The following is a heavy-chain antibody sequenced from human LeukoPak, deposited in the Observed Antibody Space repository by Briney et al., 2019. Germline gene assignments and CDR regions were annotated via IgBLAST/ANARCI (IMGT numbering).Heavy chain of an antibody. CDR1: GFTLTDHY. CDR2: ITSSGTTT. CDR3: ARDPDYGDPY. Sequence: PGGSLRLSCTVSGFTLTDHYMSWYRQSPERGLEWISWITSSGTTTDYADSVKGRFTNSRDNRKNSVYLQMSSLRADDTAVYYCARDPDYGDPYWGQGTLVTVSS. J-gene: IGHJ4*02. D-gene: IGHD4-17*01. V-gene: IGHV3-11*01.